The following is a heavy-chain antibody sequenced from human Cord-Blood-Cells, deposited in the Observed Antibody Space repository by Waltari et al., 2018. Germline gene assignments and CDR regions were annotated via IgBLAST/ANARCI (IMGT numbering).Heavy chain of an antibody. J-gene: IGHJ4*02. CDR2: ISNDGSNK. V-gene: IGHV3-30-3*01. CDR3: ARDLETSITMIPTPNY. CDR1: GFPFSSYA. Sequence: QVQLVESGGGVAQPGRSLRLSCAASGFPFSSYALHWVRQAPGKGVEWVAIISNDGSNKCYADSGKGRFTISRDNSKNTLYLQMNSLRAEDTAVYYCARDLETSITMIPTPNYWGQGTLVTVSS. D-gene: IGHD3-22*01.